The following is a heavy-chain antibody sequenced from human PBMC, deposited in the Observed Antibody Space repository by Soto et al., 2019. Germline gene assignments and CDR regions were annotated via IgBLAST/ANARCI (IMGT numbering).Heavy chain of an antibody. D-gene: IGHD3-16*01. J-gene: IGHJ4*02. CDR2: VYFTGNT. V-gene: IGHV4-59*13. CDR1: AASFSKYY. CDR3: ASVTYGGVVLAH. Sequence: LGLTCTVSAASFSKYYSTWIRQPPGPGLEWIGCVYFTGNTNYNPSLKRRVSISIDTSKNQLSLTLNSVTAADTAVYYCASVTYGGVVLAHWGQGTLVTVSS.